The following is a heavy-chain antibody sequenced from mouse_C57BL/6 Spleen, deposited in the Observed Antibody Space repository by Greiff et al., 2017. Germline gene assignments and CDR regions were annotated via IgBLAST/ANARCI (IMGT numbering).Heavy chain of an antibody. CDR3: ARSGGVAGGFDY. D-gene: IGHD1-1*01. CDR1: GYAFSSSW. Sequence: QVQLQQSGPELVKPGASVKISCKASGYAFSSSWMNWVKQRPGKGLEWIGRIYPGDGDTNYNGKFKGKATLSADKSSSTPYMQLSSLTSEDSAVYFCARSGGVAGGFDYWGQGTTLTFSS. V-gene: IGHV1-82*01. CDR2: IYPGDGDT. J-gene: IGHJ2*01.